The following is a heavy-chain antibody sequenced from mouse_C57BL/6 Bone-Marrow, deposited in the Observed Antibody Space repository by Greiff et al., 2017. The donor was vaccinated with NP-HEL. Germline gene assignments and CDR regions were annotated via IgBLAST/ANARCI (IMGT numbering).Heavy chain of an antibody. D-gene: IGHD1-1*02. V-gene: IGHV3-6*01. CDR2: ISYDGSN. CDR3: ARVGNYLDY. CDR1: GYSITSGYY. J-gene: IGHJ2*01. Sequence: DVQLQESGPGLVKPSQSLSLTCSVTGYSITSGYYWNWIRQFPGNKLEWMGYISYDGSNNYNPSLKNRISITRDTSKNQFFLKLNSVTTEDTATYYCARVGNYLDYWGQGTTLTVSS.